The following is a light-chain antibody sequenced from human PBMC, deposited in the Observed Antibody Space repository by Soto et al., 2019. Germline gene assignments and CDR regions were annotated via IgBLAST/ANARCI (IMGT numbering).Light chain of an antibody. V-gene: IGKV1-5*03. CDR3: QQYNSYSPWT. CDR1: QSISSW. CDR2: TAS. Sequence: DIQMTQARSTLAACVGEGGTGTCWPSQSISSWLAWYQQKPGKAPKLLIYTASTLESGVPSRFSGSGSGTEFTPTISSLQPDDFATYYCQQYNSYSPWTFGQGTKVYIK. J-gene: IGKJ1*01.